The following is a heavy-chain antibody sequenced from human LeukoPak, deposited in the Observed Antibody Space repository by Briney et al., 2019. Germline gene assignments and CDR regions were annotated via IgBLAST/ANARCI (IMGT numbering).Heavy chain of an antibody. D-gene: IGHD6-13*01. CDR2: INPNSGGT. Sequence: ASVKVSCKASGYTFTSYDINWVRQAPGQGLEWMGWINPNSGGTNYAQKFQGRVTMTRDTSISTAYMELSRLRSDDTAVYYCARDLSIAAAGIDYWGQGTLVTVSS. CDR3: ARDLSIAAAGIDY. CDR1: GYTFTSYD. V-gene: IGHV1-2*02. J-gene: IGHJ4*02.